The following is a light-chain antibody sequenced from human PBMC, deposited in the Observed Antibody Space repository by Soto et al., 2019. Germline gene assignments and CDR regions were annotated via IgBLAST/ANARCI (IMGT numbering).Light chain of an antibody. V-gene: IGKV3-15*01. CDR2: GAS. J-gene: IGKJ1*01. Sequence: EIELTQSPATLSVSAGGTVTLSCRASQSIRTNVAWYQQIPGQAPRLLVYGASTRATGVPARLSGSGSGIEFTLTIISLQSEDSAFYYCQQYFNWPLTWTFGPGTKVQIK. CDR3: QQYFNWPLTWT. CDR1: QSIRTN.